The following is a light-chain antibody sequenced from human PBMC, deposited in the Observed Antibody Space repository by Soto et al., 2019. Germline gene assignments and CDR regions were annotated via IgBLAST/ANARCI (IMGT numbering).Light chain of an antibody. Sequence: EIVMTQSAATLSVYPGEGATLSCRASQSVSSKLAWYQQKPGQAPRLLIYGASTRATGIPARFSGSGSGTEFTLIISSLQSEDSAVYYCQQYNSWLWTFGQGTKVDIK. V-gene: IGKV3-15*01. CDR1: QSVSSK. CDR3: QQYNSWLWT. J-gene: IGKJ1*01. CDR2: GAS.